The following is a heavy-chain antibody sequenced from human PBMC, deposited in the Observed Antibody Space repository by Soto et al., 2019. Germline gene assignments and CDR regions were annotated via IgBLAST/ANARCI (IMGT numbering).Heavy chain of an antibody. J-gene: IGHJ1*01. Sequence: QVQLHESGPGLVKPSQNLSLTCTVSGGSISSGDYYWSWIGQHPGKGLEWIGYIYYSGSTYYNPPLKSQVTISVDTSKNQSSLKLSSVNAADTAVYYCASGHYDFWSGSYPQHWGQGTLVRVSS. CDR2: IYYSGST. V-gene: IGHV4-31*01. D-gene: IGHD3-3*01. CDR3: ASGHYDFWSGSYPQH. CDR1: GGSISSGDYY.